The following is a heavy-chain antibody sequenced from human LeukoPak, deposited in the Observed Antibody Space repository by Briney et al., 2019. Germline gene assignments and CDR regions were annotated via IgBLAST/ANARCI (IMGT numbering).Heavy chain of an antibody. D-gene: IGHD4-17*01. J-gene: IGHJ6*02. Sequence: PGGSLRLSCAASGFTFDDYAMHWVRQAPGKGLEWVSGISWNSGSIGYADSVKGRFTISRDNAKNSLYLQMNSLRAEDTAVYYCARGSTVTTMGYYYGMDVWGQGTTVTVSS. V-gene: IGHV3-9*01. CDR2: ISWNSGSI. CDR1: GFTFDDYA. CDR3: ARGSTVTTMGYYYGMDV.